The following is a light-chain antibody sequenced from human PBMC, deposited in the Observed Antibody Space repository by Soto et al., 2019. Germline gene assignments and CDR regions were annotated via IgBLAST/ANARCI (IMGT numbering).Light chain of an antibody. Sequence: QSVLTQPPSASGPPGQRVTISCSGRASNIGSNFVSWYQVVPGTAPKLLIYTNSHRPSGVPDRFSGSRSGTSASLDISGRQSDDEADYFCATWDDNVKGPVFGGGTQLTVL. V-gene: IGLV1-44*01. CDR2: TNS. CDR3: ATWDDNVKGPV. J-gene: IGLJ2*01. CDR1: ASNIGSNF.